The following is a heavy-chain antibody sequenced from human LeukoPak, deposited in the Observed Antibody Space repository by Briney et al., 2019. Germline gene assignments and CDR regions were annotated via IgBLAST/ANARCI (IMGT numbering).Heavy chain of an antibody. CDR2: ISSSSSYI. D-gene: IGHD4-11*01. Sequence: PGGSLRLSCAAPGFTFSSYSMNWVRQAPGKGLEWVSSISSSSSYIYYADSVKGRFTISRDNAKNSLYLQMNSLRAEDTAVYYCARGVDYPPHFDYWGQGTLVTVSS. V-gene: IGHV3-21*01. J-gene: IGHJ4*02. CDR3: ARGVDYPPHFDY. CDR1: GFTFSSYS.